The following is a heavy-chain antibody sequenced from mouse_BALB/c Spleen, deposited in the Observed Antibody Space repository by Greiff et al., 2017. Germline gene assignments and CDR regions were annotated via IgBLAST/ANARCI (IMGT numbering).Heavy chain of an antibody. Sequence: QVQLKQSGAELVKPGASVKLSCKASGYTFTSYDINWVRQRPEQGLEWIGWIFPGDGSTKYNEKFKGKATLTVDKSSSTAYMQLSSLTSEDSAVYYCARSYYYGRGYFDVWGAGTTVTVSS. CDR2: IFPGDGST. CDR1: GYTFTSYD. J-gene: IGHJ1*01. D-gene: IGHD1-1*01. CDR3: ARSYYYGRGYFDV. V-gene: IGHV1-85*01.